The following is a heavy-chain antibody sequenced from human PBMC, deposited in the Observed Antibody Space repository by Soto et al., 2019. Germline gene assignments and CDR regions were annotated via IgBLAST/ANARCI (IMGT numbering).Heavy chain of an antibody. Sequence: GVCLRLSFVGGGFIFRNNGMHWVRQTPGKGLEWVAFMSYDGSDTLYADSVKGRFTISRDNSKNTLFLHMSNLRADATAMYYCTIVRVADSALDNWGQGTLVSASS. V-gene: IGHV3-30*02. D-gene: IGHD3-10*02. J-gene: IGHJ4*02. CDR1: GFIFRNNG. CDR3: TIVRVADSALDN. CDR2: MSYDGSDT.